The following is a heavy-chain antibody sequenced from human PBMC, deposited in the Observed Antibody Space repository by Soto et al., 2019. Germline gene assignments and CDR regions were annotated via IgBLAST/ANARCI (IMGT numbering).Heavy chain of an antibody. J-gene: IGHJ4*02. D-gene: IGHD6-6*01. CDR2: ISGSGGST. CDR1: GLTFRSYA. V-gene: IGHV3-23*01. CDR3: AKDPSSSPDYFDY. Sequence: GGSQRLSCAASGLTFRSYASSWVRQAPGKGLEWVSAISGSGGSTYYADSVKGRFTISRDNSKNTLYPQMNSLKAEDTAVYYCAKDPSSSPDYFDYWVQGTLVTVSS.